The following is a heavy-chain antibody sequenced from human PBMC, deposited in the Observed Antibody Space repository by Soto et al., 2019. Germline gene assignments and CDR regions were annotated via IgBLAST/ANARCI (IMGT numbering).Heavy chain of an antibody. CDR2: TYYRSKWNN. CDR1: GVRVSSNSAA. V-gene: IGHV6-1*01. Sequence: SQTLSLTCAISGVRVSSNSAAWNWIRQTPSRGLEWPGWTYYRSKWNNDYAVSVKSRITINPDTSKNQFSLQLNSVTPEDTAVYYCARESGCGGCDYYFDYWGQGTLVTVSS. D-gene: IGHD5-12*01. CDR3: ARESGCGGCDYYFDY. J-gene: IGHJ4*02.